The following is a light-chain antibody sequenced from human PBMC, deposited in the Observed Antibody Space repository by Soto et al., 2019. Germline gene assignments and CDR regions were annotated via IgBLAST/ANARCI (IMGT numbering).Light chain of an antibody. Sequence: ETVMTQSPATLSVSPGESATLSCRASQSVSSNLAWYQQKGGQAPRLLIYGASTRATGIPARFSGSGSGTECTLTISSLQSEDFAVYYCQQYKNWPPWTFGQGTKVEIK. J-gene: IGKJ1*01. V-gene: IGKV3-15*01. CDR2: GAS. CDR1: QSVSSN. CDR3: QQYKNWPPWT.